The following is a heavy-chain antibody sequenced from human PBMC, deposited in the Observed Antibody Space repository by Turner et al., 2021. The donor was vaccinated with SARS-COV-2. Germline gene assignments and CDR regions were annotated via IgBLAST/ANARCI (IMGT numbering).Heavy chain of an antibody. CDR2: ISSSSSYI. CDR3: AREKPGFDSSGYYPDAFDI. V-gene: IGHV3-21*06. J-gene: IGHJ3*02. CDR1: GFTFSSYG. Sequence: EAQLAESGGGLVKPGGSLRVSCAASGFTFSSYGMNWVRQAPGKGLEWVSSISSSSSYIYYADSLKGRFTISRNNAKNSVYLQMNSLRAEDTAVYYCAREKPGFDSSGYYPDAFDIWGQGTMVTVSS. D-gene: IGHD3-22*01.